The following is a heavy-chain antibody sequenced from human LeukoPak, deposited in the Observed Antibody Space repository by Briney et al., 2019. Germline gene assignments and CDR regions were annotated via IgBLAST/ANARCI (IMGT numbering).Heavy chain of an antibody. Sequence: SETLSLTCTVSGASISSDYWSWIRQPAGRGLEWIGRVYPTGSTNFSPSLKSRVTMSIDTSKNQFSPNLSSVTAADTAVYYCARLGGTNWYNWFDPWGQGTLVTVSS. CDR2: VYPTGST. J-gene: IGHJ5*02. CDR1: GASISSDY. D-gene: IGHD1-1*01. CDR3: ARLGGTNWYNWFDP. V-gene: IGHV4-4*07.